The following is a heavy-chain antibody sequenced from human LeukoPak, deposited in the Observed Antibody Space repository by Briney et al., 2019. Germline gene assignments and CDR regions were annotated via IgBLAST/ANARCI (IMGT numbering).Heavy chain of an antibody. V-gene: IGHV5-51*01. Sequence: GESLKISCKGSGYTFTSYWIGWVRQKPGKGLEWMGIIYPGDSDTTYSPSFQGQVTISADKSISTAYLQWSSVKASDTAVYYCARRGSKFDGFDMWGQGTMVTVSS. CDR2: IYPGDSDT. J-gene: IGHJ3*02. CDR1: GYTFTSYW. CDR3: ARRGSKFDGFDM. D-gene: IGHD1-26*01.